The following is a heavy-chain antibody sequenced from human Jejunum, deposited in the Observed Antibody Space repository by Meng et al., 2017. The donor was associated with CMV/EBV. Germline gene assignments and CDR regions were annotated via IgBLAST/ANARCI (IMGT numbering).Heavy chain of an antibody. CDR3: AKDKYGRSTLADY. Sequence: SGFTFSDYTMTWVRQAPGKGLEFVSVIYSGDSSTYYADSVKGRFTISRDDSKNTLYLQMNSLRAEDTAVYYCAKDKYGRSTLADYWGQGTLVTVSS. J-gene: IGHJ4*02. CDR1: GFTFSDYT. V-gene: IGHV3-23*03. CDR2: IYSGDSST. D-gene: IGHD6-6*01.